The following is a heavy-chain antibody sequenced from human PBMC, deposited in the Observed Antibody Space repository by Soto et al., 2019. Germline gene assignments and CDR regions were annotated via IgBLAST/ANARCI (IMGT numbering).Heavy chain of an antibody. D-gene: IGHD3-22*01. CDR2: ISGSGGST. CDR3: AKGPTYYYDSSGYYYFDY. Sequence: GGSLRLSCAASGFTFSSYAMSWVRQAPGKGLEWVSAISGSGGSTYYADSVKGRFTISRDNSKNTLYLQMNSLRAEDTAVYYCAKGPTYYYDSSGYYYFDYWGQGTLVTVSS. CDR1: GFTFSSYA. J-gene: IGHJ4*02. V-gene: IGHV3-23*01.